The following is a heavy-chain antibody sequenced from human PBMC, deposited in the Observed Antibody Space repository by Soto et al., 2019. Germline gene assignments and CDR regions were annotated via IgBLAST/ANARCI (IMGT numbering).Heavy chain of an antibody. CDR1: GFTFSSYS. CDR3: ARDFRITMILVVTSDYGMDV. V-gene: IGHV3-48*01. CDR2: ISSSSSTI. J-gene: IGHJ6*02. Sequence: GGSLRLSCAASGFTFSSYSMNWVRQAPGKGLEWVSYISSSSSTIYYADSVKGRFTISRDNAKNSLYLQMNSLRAEDTAVYYCARDFRITMILVVTSDYGMDVWGQGTTVTVSS. D-gene: IGHD3-22*01.